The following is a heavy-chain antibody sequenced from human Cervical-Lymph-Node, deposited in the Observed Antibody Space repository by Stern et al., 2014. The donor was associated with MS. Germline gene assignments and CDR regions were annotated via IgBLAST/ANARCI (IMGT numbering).Heavy chain of an antibody. Sequence: VQLVESGAEVKKPGASVKGSCKASGYTFTSYYMHWVRQATGQGLAWMGIINPSGGSTSYAQKFQGRVTMTRDTSTSTVYMELSSLRSEDTAVYYCARGYSYGNKAFEYFQHWGQGTLVTVSS. CDR3: ARGYSYGNKAFEYFQH. V-gene: IGHV1-46*01. CDR1: GYTFTSYY. D-gene: IGHD5-18*01. CDR2: INPSGGST. J-gene: IGHJ1*01.